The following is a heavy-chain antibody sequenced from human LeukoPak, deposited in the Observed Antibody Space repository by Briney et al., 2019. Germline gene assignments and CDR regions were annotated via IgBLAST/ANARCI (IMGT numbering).Heavy chain of an antibody. CDR3: ARFVVVVAATLDY. CDR1: GFTFSSYA. V-gene: IGHV3-23*01. CDR2: ISGSGGST. D-gene: IGHD2-15*01. Sequence: GGSLRLSCAASGFTFSSYAMSWVRQAPGKGLEWVSAISGSGGSTYYADSVKGRFTISRDNSKDTLYLQMNSLRAEDTAVYYCARFVVVVAATLDYWGQGTLATVSS. J-gene: IGHJ4*02.